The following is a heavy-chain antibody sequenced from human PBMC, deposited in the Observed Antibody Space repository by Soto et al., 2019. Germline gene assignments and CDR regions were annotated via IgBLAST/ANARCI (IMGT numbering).Heavy chain of an antibody. CDR3: AKDLWDIVLQPSANWFDP. D-gene: IGHD2-15*01. Sequence: GXSLRLSCAASGFAFISYAMIWVRQAPGRGLEWVSSITSSGGSTYYADSVKGRFTISRDNSKNTLYLQMNSLRAEDTAVFYCAKDLWDIVLQPSANWFDPWGQRALVTVSS. CDR1: GFAFISYA. J-gene: IGHJ5*02. V-gene: IGHV3-23*01. CDR2: ITSSGGST.